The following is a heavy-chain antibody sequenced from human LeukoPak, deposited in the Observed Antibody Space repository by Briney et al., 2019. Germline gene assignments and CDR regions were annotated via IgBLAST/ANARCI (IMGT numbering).Heavy chain of an antibody. CDR1: GYTFTSYG. CDR3: ARDLYCSSTSCLDHDAFDI. Sequence: ASVKVSCKASGYTFTSYGISWVRQAPGQGLEWMGWISAYNGNTNYAQKLQGRVTMTTDTSTSTAYMELRSLRSDDTAVYYCARDLYCSSTSCLDHDAFDIWGQGTMVTDSS. J-gene: IGHJ3*02. V-gene: IGHV1-18*01. D-gene: IGHD2-2*01. CDR2: ISAYNGNT.